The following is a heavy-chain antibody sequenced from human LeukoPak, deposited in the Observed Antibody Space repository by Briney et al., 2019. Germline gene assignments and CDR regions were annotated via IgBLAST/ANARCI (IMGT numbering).Heavy chain of an antibody. CDR2: IYYSGST. D-gene: IGHD5-24*01. CDR3: ARVPRWLQFEAFDI. V-gene: IGHV4-59*01. J-gene: IGHJ3*02. Sequence: PSETLSLTCTVSGGSISSYYWSWIRQPPGKGLEWIGYIYYSGSTNYNPSLKSRVTISVDMSKNQFSLKLSSVTAADTAVYYCARVPRWLQFEAFDIWGQGTMVTVSS. CDR1: GGSISSYY.